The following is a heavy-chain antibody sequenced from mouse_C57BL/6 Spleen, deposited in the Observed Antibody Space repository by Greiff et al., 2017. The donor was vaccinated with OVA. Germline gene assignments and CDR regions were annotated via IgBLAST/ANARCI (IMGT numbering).Heavy chain of an antibody. CDR1: GYTFTSYW. CDR3: ARYGPYAMDY. D-gene: IGHD1-1*02. J-gene: IGHJ4*01. Sequence: VQLQQPGAELVRPGSSVKLSCKASGYTFTSYWMHWVKQRPIQGLEWIGNIDPSDSETHYNQKFKDKATLTVDKSSRTAYMQLSSLTSEDSAVYYCARYGPYAMDYWGQGTSVTVSS. V-gene: IGHV1-52*01. CDR2: IDPSDSET.